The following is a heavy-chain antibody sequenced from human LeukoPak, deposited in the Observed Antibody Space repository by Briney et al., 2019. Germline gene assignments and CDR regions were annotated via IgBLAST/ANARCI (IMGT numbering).Heavy chain of an antibody. D-gene: IGHD1-26*01. CDR2: IYYSGST. Sequence: PSETLSLTCTVSVGCISSYYWSWIRQPPGKGLEWIGYIYYSGSTNYNPSLKSRVTISVDTSKNQFSLKLSSVTAADTAVYYCARQGGSYTSYYFDYWGQGTLVTVSS. CDR3: ARQGGSYTSYYFDY. CDR1: VGCISSYY. J-gene: IGHJ4*02. V-gene: IGHV4-59*08.